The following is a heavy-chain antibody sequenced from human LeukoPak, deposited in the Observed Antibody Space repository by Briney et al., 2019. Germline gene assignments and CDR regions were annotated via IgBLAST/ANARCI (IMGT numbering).Heavy chain of an antibody. J-gene: IGHJ4*02. CDR3: ARVGCSSTSCSYFDY. CDR2: INPNSGGT. V-gene: IGHV1-2*02. CDR1: GYTFTGYY. Sequence: ASVKVSCKASGYTFTGYYMHWVRQAPGQGLEWMGWINPNSGGTNYAQKFQGRVTMTRDTSISTAYMELSRLRSDDTAVYYCARVGCSSTSCSYFDYWGQGTLVTVSS. D-gene: IGHD2-2*01.